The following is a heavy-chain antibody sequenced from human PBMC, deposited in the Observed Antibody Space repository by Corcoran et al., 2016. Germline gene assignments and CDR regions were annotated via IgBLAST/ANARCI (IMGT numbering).Heavy chain of an antibody. J-gene: IGHJ6*02. Sequence: QVQLVQSGAEVKKPGASVKVSCKASGYTFTGYYMHWVRQAPGQGLEWMGWINPNSGGTNYAPKFQGWVTMTRDTSISTAYMELSRLRSDDTAGYYCAREGPDSYYSYGMDVWGQGTTVTVSS. CDR2: INPNSGGT. CDR1: GYTFTGYY. V-gene: IGHV1-2*04. CDR3: AREGPDSYYSYGMDV.